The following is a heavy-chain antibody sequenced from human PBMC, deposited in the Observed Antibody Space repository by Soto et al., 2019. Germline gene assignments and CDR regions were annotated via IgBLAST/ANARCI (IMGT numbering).Heavy chain of an antibody. CDR1: GGYISSGGYY. Sequence: PSETLSLTCAVSGGYISSGGYYWSWIRQKPGKGLEWIGCIHHSGSTYYNPSLKSRVAVSVDTSKNQFSLYLNSVTAADTAVYYCARWVEVSLDYFDSWGQGIPVTVSS. J-gene: IGHJ4*02. V-gene: IGHV4-31*11. CDR2: IHHSGST. CDR3: ARWVEVSLDYFDS.